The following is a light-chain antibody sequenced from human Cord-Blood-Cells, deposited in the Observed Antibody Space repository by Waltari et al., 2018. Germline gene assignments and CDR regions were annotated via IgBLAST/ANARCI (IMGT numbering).Light chain of an antibody. CDR2: AAS. J-gene: IGKJ4*01. CDR1: KGISNS. V-gene: IGKV1-27*01. CDR3: QKYNSAPLT. Sequence: DIQMTQSPSSLSASVGDRVTITCRASKGISNSLAWYQQKPGKVPKLLIYAASTLQSGVPSLFSGSGSGTDFTLTISSLQPEDVATYYCQKYNSAPLTFGGVTKVEIK.